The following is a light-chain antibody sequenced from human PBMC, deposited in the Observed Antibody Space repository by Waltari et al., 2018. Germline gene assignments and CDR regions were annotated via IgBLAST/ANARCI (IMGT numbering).Light chain of an antibody. CDR3: AAWDDSLSGRVV. J-gene: IGLJ3*02. Sequence: QSVLTQPSSASGAPGQTVTMSCSGSYSNNGSHFVYWHQQVPGAAPKLCIYRKDERRSGLPDRFSASKSGTTASLTISGLRPEDEADYYCAAWDDSLSGRVVFGGGTRLTVL. CDR2: RKD. CDR1: YSNNGSHF. V-gene: IGLV1-47*01.